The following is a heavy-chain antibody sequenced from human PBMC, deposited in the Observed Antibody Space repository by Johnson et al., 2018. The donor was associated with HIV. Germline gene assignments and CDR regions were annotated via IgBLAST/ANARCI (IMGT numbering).Heavy chain of an antibody. V-gene: IGHV3-66*01. D-gene: IGHD1-7*01. J-gene: IGHJ3*02. CDR2: IYSGGST. CDR3: ARAPQTYNWNYMMAFDM. CDR1: GFTFSSYA. Sequence: EVQLVESGGGLVQPGGSQRLSCAASGFTFSSYAMSWVRQAPGKGLEWVSLIYSGGSTYYADSVKGRFTISRDNSKNALHLQMNSLTAEDTAVYYCARAPQTYNWNYMMAFDMWGQGTMVTVSP.